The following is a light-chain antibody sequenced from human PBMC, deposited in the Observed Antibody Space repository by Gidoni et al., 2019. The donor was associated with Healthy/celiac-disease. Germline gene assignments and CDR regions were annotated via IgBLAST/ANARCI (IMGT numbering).Light chain of an antibody. CDR2: AAS. J-gene: IGKJ1*01. Sequence: DIQLTQSPSFLSASVGDKVTINSRASHGISSYLAWYQQKPGKAPKLLIYAASTLQSGVPSRSSGSGSGTEFTLTISSLQPEDFATYYCQQLNSYPQTFGQGTKVEIK. CDR1: HGISSY. CDR3: QQLNSYPQT. V-gene: IGKV1-9*01.